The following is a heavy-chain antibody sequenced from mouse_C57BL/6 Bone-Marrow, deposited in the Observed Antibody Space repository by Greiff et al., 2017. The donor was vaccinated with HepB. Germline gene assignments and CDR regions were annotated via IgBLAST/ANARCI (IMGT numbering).Heavy chain of an antibody. V-gene: IGHV14-4*01. Sequence: EVQLQQSGAELVRPGASVKLSCTASGFNIKDDYMHWVKQRPEQGLEWIGWIDPENGDTEYASKFQGKATITADTSSNTAYLQLSSLTSEDTAVYYGTTSYYGYDGFAYWGQGTLVTVSA. CDR3: TTSYYGYDGFAY. CDR1: GFNIKDDY. CDR2: IDPENGDT. D-gene: IGHD2-9*01. J-gene: IGHJ3*01.